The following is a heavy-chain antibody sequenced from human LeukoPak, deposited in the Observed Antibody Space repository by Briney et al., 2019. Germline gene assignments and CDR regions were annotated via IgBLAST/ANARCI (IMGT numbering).Heavy chain of an antibody. Sequence: GGSLRLSCAASGFTFSSYGMHWVRQAPGKGLEWVAVISYDGSNKYYADSVKGRFTISRDNSKNTLYLQTNSLRAEDTAVYYCAKASRTTGTTSPYYFDYWGQGTLVTVSS. V-gene: IGHV3-30*18. J-gene: IGHJ4*02. CDR3: AKASRTTGTTSPYYFDY. CDR2: ISYDGSNK. D-gene: IGHD1-1*01. CDR1: GFTFSSYG.